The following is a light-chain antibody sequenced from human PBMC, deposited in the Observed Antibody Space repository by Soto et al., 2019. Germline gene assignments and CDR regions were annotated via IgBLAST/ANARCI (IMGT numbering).Light chain of an antibody. V-gene: IGKV3-20*01. J-gene: IGKJ5*01. Sequence: IVLTESPGTLSLSPGERSTLSCMASQTLSNSFIAWYQQKPGQAPRLLIYDTSSRATGVPDRYSASGSGTDFTLTISRLEPEDFAVFFCQQYGISEIIFGQGRRLEIK. CDR1: QTLSNSF. CDR3: QQYGISEII. CDR2: DTS.